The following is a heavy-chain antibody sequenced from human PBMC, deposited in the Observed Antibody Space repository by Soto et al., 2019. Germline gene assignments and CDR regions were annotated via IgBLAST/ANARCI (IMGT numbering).Heavy chain of an antibody. V-gene: IGHV4-59*01. CDR2: IYYSGST. Sequence: PSETLSLTCTVSGGSISSYYWSWIRQPPGKGLEWIGYIYYSGSTNYNPSLKSRVTISVDTSKNQFSLKLSSVTAADTAVYYCARVGGYYDFWSGYTSHYFDYWGQGTLVTVS. CDR1: GGSISSYY. CDR3: ARVGGYYDFWSGYTSHYFDY. D-gene: IGHD3-3*01. J-gene: IGHJ4*02.